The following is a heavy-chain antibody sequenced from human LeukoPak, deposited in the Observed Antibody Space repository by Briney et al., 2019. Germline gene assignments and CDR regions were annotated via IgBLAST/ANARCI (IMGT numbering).Heavy chain of an antibody. D-gene: IGHD2-2*01. CDR2: IYYSGST. CDR3: ARGLEGDIVVVPAAISLQKWFDP. J-gene: IGHJ5*02. CDR1: GGSISSSSYY. V-gene: IGHV4-39*07. Sequence: SETLSLTCTVSGGSISSSSYYWGWIRQPPGKGLEWIGSIYYSGSTYYNPSLKSRVTISVDTSKNQFSLKLSSVTAADTAVYYCARGLEGDIVVVPAAISLQKWFDPWGQGTLVTVSS.